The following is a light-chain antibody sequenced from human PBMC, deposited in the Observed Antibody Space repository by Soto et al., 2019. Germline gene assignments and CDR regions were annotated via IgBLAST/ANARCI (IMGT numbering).Light chain of an antibody. J-gene: IGKJ1*01. V-gene: IGKV3D-11*01. CDR3: HHRQSWPRT. CDR2: LAS. Sequence: EIVLTQSPATLSSFPGDRVTLSCRASQAVNTRLAGYQHKPGQAPRLLIYLASNRAAGVPASFSGSGSGTDFTLTISDVEPEDLAFYYCHHRQSWPRTFGQGTTVDIE. CDR1: QAVNTR.